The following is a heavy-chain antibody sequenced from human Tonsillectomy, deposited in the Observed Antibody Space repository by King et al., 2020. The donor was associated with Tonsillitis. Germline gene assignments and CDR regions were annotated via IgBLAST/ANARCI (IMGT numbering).Heavy chain of an antibody. V-gene: IGHV4-34*01. Sequence: VQLQQWGAGLLKPSETLSLTCAVYGGSFSGYYWSWIRQPPGKGLEWIGEINHSGSANYNPSLKSRVTISVDTSKNQLSLKLGPVTAADTAVYYCARGPEEEQQLVGDWFDPWGQGTLVTVSS. D-gene: IGHD6-13*01. CDR3: ARGPEEEQQLVGDWFDP. J-gene: IGHJ5*02. CDR2: INHSGSA. CDR1: GGSFSGYY.